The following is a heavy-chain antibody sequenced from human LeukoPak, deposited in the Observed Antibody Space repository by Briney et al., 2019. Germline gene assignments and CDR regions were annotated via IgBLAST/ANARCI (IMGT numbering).Heavy chain of an antibody. CDR1: GYSFTTYD. Sequence: GASVNVSFKASGYSFTTYDINWVRQAPGQGLEGMGWMRPKKSDTGYARKFQDRVTLTWNISTDTAYMELNSLTAEDTAVYFCAGGPPEDTSSGYWGQGTLVTVSS. CDR3: AGGPPEDTSSGY. J-gene: IGHJ4*02. D-gene: IGHD3-22*01. V-gene: IGHV1-8*01. CDR2: MRPKKSDT.